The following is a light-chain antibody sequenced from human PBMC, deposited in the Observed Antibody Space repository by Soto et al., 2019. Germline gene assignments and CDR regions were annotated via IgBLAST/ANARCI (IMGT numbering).Light chain of an antibody. V-gene: IGLV1-47*01. CDR2: RNN. Sequence: QSVLTQPPSASGTPGQRVTISCSGSSSNIGINYVYWYQQLPGTAPKLLIYRNNQRPSGVPDRFSGSKSGTSASLAISGLRSEDEADYYCAAWDDSRSGHVVFGGGTKLTVL. CDR3: AAWDDSRSGHVV. J-gene: IGLJ2*01. CDR1: SSNIGINY.